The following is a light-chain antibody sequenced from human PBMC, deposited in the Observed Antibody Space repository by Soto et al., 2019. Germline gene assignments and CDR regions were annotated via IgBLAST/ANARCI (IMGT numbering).Light chain of an antibody. J-gene: IGKJ5*01. CDR2: DVS. CDR3: QYRRT. V-gene: IGKV3-11*01. CDR1: QSLSY. Sequence: EIVLTQSPATLSLSPGERVTLSCRASQSLSYLAWYQHKPGQPPRLLIDDVSSRATGIPARFSGSGSGTDFTLTISSLEPEDFAVYYCQYRRTFGQGTRLEIK.